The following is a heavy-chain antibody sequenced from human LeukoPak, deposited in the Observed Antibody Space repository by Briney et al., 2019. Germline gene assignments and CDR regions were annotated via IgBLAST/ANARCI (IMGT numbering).Heavy chain of an antibody. V-gene: IGHV3-53*01. J-gene: IGHJ3*02. CDR1: GFTVSSNY. CDR2: MYSGGST. D-gene: IGHD2-21*01. CDR3: ARDVRMWWSGAFDI. Sequence: PGVSLRLSCTASGFTVSSNYMSWVRQAPGEGLESVSFMYSGGSTYYADSVKRRCTISRDNSKNTLYLQMNSLRAEDTAVYYCARDVRMWWSGAFDIWGQGTMVPVSS.